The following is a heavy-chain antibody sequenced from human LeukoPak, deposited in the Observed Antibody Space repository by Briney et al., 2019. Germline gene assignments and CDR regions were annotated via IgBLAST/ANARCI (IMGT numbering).Heavy chain of an antibody. J-gene: IGHJ4*02. D-gene: IGHD2-2*01. CDR1: GFTFSSYG. CDR2: IRYDGSNK. V-gene: IGHV3-30*02. CDR3: AKDQLLPVGYFDY. Sequence: GGSLRLSCAASGFTFSSYGMHWVRQAPGKGLEWVAFIRYDGSNKYYADSVKGRFTISRDNSKNTLYLQMNSLRAEDTAVYYCAKDQLLPVGYFDYWGQGTLVTVSS.